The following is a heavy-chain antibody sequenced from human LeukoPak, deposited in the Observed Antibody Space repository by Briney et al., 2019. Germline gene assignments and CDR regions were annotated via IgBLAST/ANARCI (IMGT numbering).Heavy chain of an antibody. V-gene: IGHV3-33*08. CDR3: ARGAMTERTFDI. CDR1: GFTFSSYA. D-gene: IGHD2-2*01. J-gene: IGHJ3*02. CDR2: IWYDGINK. Sequence: PGGSLRLSCAASGFTFSSYAMSWVRQAPGKGLEWVAVIWYDGINKYYADSVKGRFTISRDNSKNTLSVQMNSLRVEDTAVYYCARGAMTERTFDIWGQGTKVTVSS.